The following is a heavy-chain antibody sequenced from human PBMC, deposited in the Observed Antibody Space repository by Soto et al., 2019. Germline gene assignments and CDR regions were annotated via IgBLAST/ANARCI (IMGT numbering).Heavy chain of an antibody. V-gene: IGHV3-30*18. Sequence: QVQLVESGGGVVQPGRSLRLSCAASGFTFSSYGMHWVRQAPGKGLEWVAVISYDGSNKYYADSVKGRFTISRDNSKNALYLQMNSLRAEDTAVYYCAKDNGSGWQWGFDYWGQGTLVTVSS. CDR3: AKDNGSGWQWGFDY. CDR1: GFTFSSYG. D-gene: IGHD6-19*01. CDR2: ISYDGSNK. J-gene: IGHJ4*02.